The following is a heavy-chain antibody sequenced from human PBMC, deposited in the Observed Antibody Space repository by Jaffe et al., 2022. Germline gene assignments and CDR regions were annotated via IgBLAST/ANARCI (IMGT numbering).Heavy chain of an antibody. J-gene: IGHJ6*03. V-gene: IGHV4-61*02. D-gene: IGHD4-17*01. CDR3: ARESATVTTPFDYYMDV. Sequence: QVQLQESGPGLVKPSQTLSLTCTVSGGSISSGSYYWSWIRQPAGKGLEWIGRIYTSGSTNYNPSLKSRVTISVDTSKNQFSLKLSSVTAADTAVYYCARESATVTTPFDYYMDVWGKGTTVTVSS. CDR1: GGSISSGSYY. CDR2: IYTSGST.